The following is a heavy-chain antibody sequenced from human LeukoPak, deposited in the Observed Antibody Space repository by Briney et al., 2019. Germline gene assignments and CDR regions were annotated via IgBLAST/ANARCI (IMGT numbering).Heavy chain of an antibody. V-gene: IGHV1-8*01. D-gene: IGHD6-19*01. CDR3: ARGTGWNSRGAFDI. CDR1: GYTFTSYD. Sequence: ASVKVSCKASGYTFTSYDISWVRQATGQGLEWMGWMNPNIGHTGYAQKFQGRVTMTRNTSISTAYMDLSSLRSEDTAVYYCARGTGWNSRGAFDIWGQGTMVTVSS. CDR2: MNPNIGHT. J-gene: IGHJ3*02.